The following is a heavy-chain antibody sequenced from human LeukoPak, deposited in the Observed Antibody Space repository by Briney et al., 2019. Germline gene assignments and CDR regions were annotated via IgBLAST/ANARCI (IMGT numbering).Heavy chain of an antibody. Sequence: ASVKVSCKASGYTFTSYGISWVRQAPGQGLEWMGWISAYNGNTNYAQKLQGRVTMTTDTSTSTAYMGLRSLRSDDTAVYYCARVDYGDLYYYYYMDVWGKGTTVTVSS. J-gene: IGHJ6*03. CDR2: ISAYNGNT. D-gene: IGHD4-17*01. CDR1: GYTFTSYG. CDR3: ARVDYGDLYYYYYMDV. V-gene: IGHV1-18*01.